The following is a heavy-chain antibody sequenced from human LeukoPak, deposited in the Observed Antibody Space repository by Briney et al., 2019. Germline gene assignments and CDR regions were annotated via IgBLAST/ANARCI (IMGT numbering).Heavy chain of an antibody. CDR3: AKDQTGTTGHAFDI. Sequence: GGSLRLSCAASGFTVSSNYMTWVRQAPGKGLEWVSVIYSGGGTYYADSVKGRFTISRDNFKNTLYLQMNSLRAEDTAVYYCAKDQTGTTGHAFDIWGQGTMVTVSS. V-gene: IGHV3-53*05. CDR2: IYSGGGT. J-gene: IGHJ3*02. CDR1: GFTVSSNY. D-gene: IGHD1-1*01.